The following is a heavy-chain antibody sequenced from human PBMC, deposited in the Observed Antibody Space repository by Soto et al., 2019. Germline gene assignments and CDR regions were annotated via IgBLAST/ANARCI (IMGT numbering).Heavy chain of an antibody. Sequence: PGESLKISCKDSGYNFPSYWITWVRQMPGKGLEWMGRIDPRDSYTNYSPSFQGHVTISADKSISTAYLQWSSLQASDTAMYYCARQKKRSVAATGRDYNYGMDVWGQGTTVTVSS. CDR1: GYNFPSYW. D-gene: IGHD6-13*01. J-gene: IGHJ6*02. V-gene: IGHV5-10-1*01. CDR3: ARQKKRSVAATGRDYNYGMDV. CDR2: IDPRDSYT.